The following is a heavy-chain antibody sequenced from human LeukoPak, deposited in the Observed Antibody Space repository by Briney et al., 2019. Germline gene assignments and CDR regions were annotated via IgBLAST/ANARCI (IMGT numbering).Heavy chain of an antibody. D-gene: IGHD4-17*01. J-gene: IGHJ4*02. CDR3: ARAGRADGDYHYFDY. CDR2: VSYDGTNE. V-gene: IGHV3-30-3*01. Sequence: PGRPLRLPCAASGVIFNNFAFHWVRQAPGKGLEWVAAVSYDGTNEYYAESVRGRLTISRDNSKNTLYLQMNSLRDVDTAIYFCARAGRADGDYHYFDYWGQGTLVTVSS. CDR1: GVIFNNFA.